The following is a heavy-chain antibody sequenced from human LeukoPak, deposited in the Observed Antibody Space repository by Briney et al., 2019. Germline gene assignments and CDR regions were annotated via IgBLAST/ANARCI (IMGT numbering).Heavy chain of an antibody. V-gene: IGHV3-7*01. Sequence: PGGSLRLSCAASEFTFSSYWMNWVRQAPGMGLEWVANIKQDGSERYYVGSVNGRFTISRDNAKNSLYLQMKSLRAEDTAVYYCARGKTSQNIVTRKTYNWFDPWGQGTLVTVSS. CDR3: ARGKTSQNIVTRKTYNWFDP. CDR2: IKQDGSER. CDR1: EFTFSSYW. J-gene: IGHJ5*02. D-gene: IGHD2/OR15-2a*01.